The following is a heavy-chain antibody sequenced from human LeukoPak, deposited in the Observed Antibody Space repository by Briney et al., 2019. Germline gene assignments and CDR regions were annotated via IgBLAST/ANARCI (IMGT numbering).Heavy chain of an antibody. V-gene: IGHV3-11*01. J-gene: IGHJ4*02. Sequence: GGSLRLSCAASGFTFSDYYMSWIRQAPGKGLEWVSYISSSGSTIYYADTVKGRFTISRDNAKNSLYLQMNSLRAEDTAVYYCARDRYSGSYLAETLYFDYWGQGTLVTVSS. CDR2: ISSSGSTI. CDR3: ARDRYSGSYLAETLYFDY. CDR1: GFTFSDYY. D-gene: IGHD1-26*01.